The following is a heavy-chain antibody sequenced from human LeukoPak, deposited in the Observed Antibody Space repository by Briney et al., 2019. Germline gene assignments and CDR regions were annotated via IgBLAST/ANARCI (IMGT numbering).Heavy chain of an antibody. CDR3: AKAGGSSWAVLDY. D-gene: IGHD6-13*01. V-gene: IGHV3-21*01. CDR1: GFTFSSYS. CDR2: ISSSSSYI. Sequence: GGSLRLSCAASGFTFSSYSMNWVRQAPGKGLEWVSSISSSSSYIYYADSVKGRFTISRDNAKNSLYLQMNSLRAEDTAVYYCAKAGGSSWAVLDYWGQGTLVTVSS. J-gene: IGHJ4*02.